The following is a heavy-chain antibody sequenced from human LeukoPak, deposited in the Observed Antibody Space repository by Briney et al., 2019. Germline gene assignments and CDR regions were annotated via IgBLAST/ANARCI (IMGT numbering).Heavy chain of an antibody. CDR3: VREGYYESGSSPTFYFDY. CDR1: GFDFHNYV. Sequence: GGSLRLSCAASGFDFHNYVIHWVRQAPGKGLERVAVISYAVNIKYYADSVKGRFTISRDSSSKTVFLQMNSLRTEDTAVYYCVREGYYESGSSPTFYFDYWGQGTLVTVSS. D-gene: IGHD3-10*01. V-gene: IGHV3-30-3*01. J-gene: IGHJ4*02. CDR2: ISYAVNIK.